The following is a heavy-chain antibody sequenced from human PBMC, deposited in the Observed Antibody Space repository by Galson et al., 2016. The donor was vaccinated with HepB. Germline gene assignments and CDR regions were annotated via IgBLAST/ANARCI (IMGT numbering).Heavy chain of an antibody. V-gene: IGHV6-1*01. Sequence: CAISGDSVSTNSAAWNWIRQSPSRGLEWLRRTYQRSKWFHDYAASVKSRITINQDTSKNQFSLQLSSVTPEDTAVYYCARGQHYFDSSGYYYGAKEGRFDCWGQGTLVTVSS. CDR1: GDSVSTNSAA. CDR2: TYQRSKWFH. D-gene: IGHD3-22*01. J-gene: IGHJ4*02. CDR3: ARGQHYFDSSGYYYGAKEGRFDC.